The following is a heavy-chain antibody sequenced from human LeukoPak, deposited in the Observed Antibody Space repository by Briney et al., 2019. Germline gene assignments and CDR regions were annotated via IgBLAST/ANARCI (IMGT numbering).Heavy chain of an antibody. V-gene: IGHV3-53*01. D-gene: IGHD1-26*01. CDR2: VYSDGST. CDR1: GFTVSSIY. J-gene: IGHJ5*02. Sequence: GGSLRLSCAVSGFTVSSIYMSWDRQAPGKGLEWVAFVYSDGSTYYADSVKGRFTLYRDNSRNTLYLQMNSLRVDDTAVYYCAGDTHSYSGYDHWGQGTLVPVSS. CDR3: AGDTHSYSGYDH.